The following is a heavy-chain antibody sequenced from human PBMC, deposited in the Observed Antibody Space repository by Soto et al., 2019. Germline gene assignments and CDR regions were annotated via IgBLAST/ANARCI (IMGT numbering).Heavy chain of an antibody. V-gene: IGHV3-30-3*01. CDR1: GFTFSSYA. J-gene: IGHJ4*02. CDR3: ARVASELLWFGALLSPLDY. CDR2: ISYDGSNK. D-gene: IGHD3-10*01. Sequence: QVQLVESGGGVVQPGRSLRLSCAASGFTFSSYAMHWVRQAPGKGLEWVAVISYDGSNKYYADSVKGRFTISRDNSKNTLYLQMNSLRAEDTAVYYCARVASELLWFGALLSPLDYWGQGTLVTVSS.